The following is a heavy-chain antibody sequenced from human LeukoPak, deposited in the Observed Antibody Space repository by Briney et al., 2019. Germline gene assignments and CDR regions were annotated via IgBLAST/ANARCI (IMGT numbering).Heavy chain of an antibody. V-gene: IGHV4-59*01. D-gene: IGHD2/OR15-2a*01. Sequence: SETLSLTCSVSGGSISSYYWSWIRQPPGKALEWIGYVYYSGSTNYNPSLKSRVSMSVDTPKDQFSLKLSSVTAADTAVYYCARASFGDPGYMDVWGKGTTVTISS. CDR1: GGSISSYY. J-gene: IGHJ6*03. CDR3: ARASFGDPGYMDV. CDR2: VYYSGST.